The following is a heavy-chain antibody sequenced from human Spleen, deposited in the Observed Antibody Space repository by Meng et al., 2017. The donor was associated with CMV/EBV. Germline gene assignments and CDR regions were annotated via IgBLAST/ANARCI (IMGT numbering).Heavy chain of an antibody. J-gene: IGHJ4*02. D-gene: IGHD3-22*01. CDR2: IDYSGSA. V-gene: IGHV4-61*01. CDR1: VGDPSFF. CDR3: VRDVANYDSTGYFRTLDY. Sequence: VGDPSFFWSWIRRPPGKGLEWIGYIDYSGSANYNPSLKRRVTMSVDASKNQFSLNLRSVTAADTAVYYCVRDVANYDSTGYFRTLDYWGQGTLVTVSS.